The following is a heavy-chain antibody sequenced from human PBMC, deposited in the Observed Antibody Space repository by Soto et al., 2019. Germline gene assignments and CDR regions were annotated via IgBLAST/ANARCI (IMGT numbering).Heavy chain of an antibody. D-gene: IGHD3-3*01. Sequence: GSLRLSCEASGFSLTSYWMSWVRQAPGKGLEWVANIKEDESEIYYVDSVKGRFTISRDIAKNSLYLQMNSLRAEDTAVYYCARVERGVTIFGVVIPPFDYWGQGTLVTVSS. CDR3: ARVERGVTIFGVVIPPFDY. V-gene: IGHV3-7*05. CDR2: IKEDESEI. CDR1: GFSLTSYW. J-gene: IGHJ4*02.